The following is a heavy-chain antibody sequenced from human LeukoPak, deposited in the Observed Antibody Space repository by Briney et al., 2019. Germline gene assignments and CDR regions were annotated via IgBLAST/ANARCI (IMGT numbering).Heavy chain of an antibody. D-gene: IGHD2-2*01. CDR1: GFTFSNYW. V-gene: IGHV3-7*01. Sequence: GGSLRLSCAASGFTFSNYWMAWVRQAPGKGLEWVANIKQDGSEIYYVDSVKGRFTISRDNPKKSLFLQMNSLRAEDTAMYFCASHSVGVLPIATFDYWGQGTLVTVSS. J-gene: IGHJ4*02. CDR2: IKQDGSEI. CDR3: ASHSVGVLPIATFDY.